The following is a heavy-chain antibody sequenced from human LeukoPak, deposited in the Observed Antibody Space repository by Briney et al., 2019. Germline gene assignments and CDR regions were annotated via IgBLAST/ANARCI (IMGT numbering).Heavy chain of an antibody. CDR2: IYYSGST. V-gene: IGHV4-59*01. Sequence: PSETLSLTCTVSGGSISSYYWSWIRQPPGKGLEWIGYIYYSGSTNYNPSLKSRVTISVDTSKNQFSLKLSSVTAADTAVYYCARDQGSYYYGSGGGNWFDPWGQGTLVTVSS. CDR3: ARDQGSYYYGSGGGNWFDP. D-gene: IGHD3-10*01. CDR1: GGSISSYY. J-gene: IGHJ5*02.